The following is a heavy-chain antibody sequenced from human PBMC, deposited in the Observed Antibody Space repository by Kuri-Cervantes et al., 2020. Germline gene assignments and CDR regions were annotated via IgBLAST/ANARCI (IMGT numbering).Heavy chain of an antibody. D-gene: IGHD3-10*01. CDR1: DSLSV. CDR3: ARERITMVRGVMRYYYGMDV. Sequence: GGSLNSPVQPLDSLSVRQSPGKGLEWVSYISSSSSTIYYADSVKGRFTISRDNAKNSLYLQMNSLRDEDTAVYYCARERITMVRGVMRYYYGMDVWGQGTTVTVSS. CDR2: ISSSSSTI. V-gene: IGHV3-48*02. J-gene: IGHJ6*02.